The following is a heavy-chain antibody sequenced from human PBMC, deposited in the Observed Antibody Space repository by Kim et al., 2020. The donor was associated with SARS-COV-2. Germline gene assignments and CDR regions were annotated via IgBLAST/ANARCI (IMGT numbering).Heavy chain of an antibody. D-gene: IGHD3-10*01. J-gene: IGHJ6*02. CDR1: GYTFTGYY. CDR2: INPNSGGT. CDR3: ARYYYGSGRARYYGMDV. V-gene: IGHV1-2*06. Sequence: ASVKVSCKASGYTFTGYYMHWVRQAPGQGLEWMGRINPNSGGTNYAQKFQGRVTMTRDTSISTAYMELSRLRSDDTAVYYCARYYYGSGRARYYGMDVWGQGTTVTVSS.